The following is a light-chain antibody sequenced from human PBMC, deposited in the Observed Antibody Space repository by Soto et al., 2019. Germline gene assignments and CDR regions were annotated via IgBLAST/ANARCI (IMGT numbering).Light chain of an antibody. CDR3: QQSYTTLWT. Sequence: DIQMTQSPSSLSASVGDRVTITCRASQNINSYLNWYQQKPGRAPTLLIYATPTLQSGVPSRFSGSGSGTDFTLTISSLQPADFATYFCQQSYTTLWTFGQGTKVDIK. V-gene: IGKV1-39*01. CDR1: QNINSY. CDR2: ATP. J-gene: IGKJ1*01.